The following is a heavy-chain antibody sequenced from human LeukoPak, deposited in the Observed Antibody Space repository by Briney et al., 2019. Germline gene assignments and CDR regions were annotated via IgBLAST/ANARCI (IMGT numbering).Heavy chain of an antibody. J-gene: IGHJ5*02. CDR3: ARDGYSYGGWFDP. CDR2: IYHSGST. CDR1: GYSISSGYY. V-gene: IGHV4-38-2*02. D-gene: IGHD5-18*01. Sequence: SETLSLTCTVSGYSISSGYYWGWIRQPPGKGLEWIGSIYHSGSTYYNPSLKSRVTTSVDTSKNQFSLKLSSVTAADTAVYYCARDGYSYGGWFDPWGQGTLVTASS.